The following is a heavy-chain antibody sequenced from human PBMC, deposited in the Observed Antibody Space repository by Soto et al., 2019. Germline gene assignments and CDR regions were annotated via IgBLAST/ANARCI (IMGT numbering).Heavy chain of an antibody. D-gene: IGHD1-26*01. V-gene: IGHV1-69-2*01. CDR1: GITFSDLH. CDR2: VEAENDDR. CDR3: AAVRGSLGSLSFDY. Sequence: EVLLQQSGAEAREPGGVVKMSCAVSGITFSDLHMHWVTQAPGKGLEWVGLVEAENDDRLYAEKYRGRVNINTATSRHTSYMELTSLSSVDTAIYFCAAVRGSLGSLSFDYWGQGTPVTVSA. J-gene: IGHJ4*02.